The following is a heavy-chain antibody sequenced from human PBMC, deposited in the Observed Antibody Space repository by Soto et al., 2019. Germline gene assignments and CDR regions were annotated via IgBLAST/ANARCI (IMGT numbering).Heavy chain of an antibody. J-gene: IGHJ4*02. D-gene: IGHD2-2*01. Sequence: GGSLRLSCAASGFTFSSYWMHWVRQAPGKGLVWVSRINSDGSSTSYADSVKGRFTISRDNAKNTLYLQMNSLRAEDTAVYYCARETTIGYCSSTSCRPFDYWGQGTLVTVSS. V-gene: IGHV3-74*01. CDR3: ARETTIGYCSSTSCRPFDY. CDR2: INSDGSST. CDR1: GFTFSSYW.